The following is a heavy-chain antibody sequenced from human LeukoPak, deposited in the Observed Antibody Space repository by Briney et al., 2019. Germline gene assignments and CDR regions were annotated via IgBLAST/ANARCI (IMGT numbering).Heavy chain of an antibody. J-gene: IGHJ3*01. D-gene: IGHD2-15*01. CDR2: ISGSGEST. CDR3: AKRLGGSGGSPVVYDF. V-gene: IGHV3-23*01. Sequence: SGGSLRLSCAASGFTFSSYAMSWVRQAPGRGLEWVSIISGSGESTFYADSVKGRFTISRDNSKNTLYVQMNSLRAEDTAVYYCAKRLGGSGGSPVVYDFWGQGTLVTVSS. CDR1: GFTFSSYA.